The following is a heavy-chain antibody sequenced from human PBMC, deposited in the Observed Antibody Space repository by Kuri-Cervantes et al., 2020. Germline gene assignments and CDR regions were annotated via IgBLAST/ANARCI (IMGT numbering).Heavy chain of an antibody. D-gene: IGHD3-10*01. V-gene: IGHV3-23*01. CDR1: GFTFSSYA. CDR2: VSGSGGST. CDR3: ARDQYYYGSGSSLFQH. Sequence: GESLKISCAASGFTFSSYAMSWVRQAPGKGLEWVSAVSGSGGSTYYADSVKGRFTISRDNSKNTLYLQMNSLRAEDTAVYYCARDQYYYGSGSSLFQHWGQGTLVTDSS. J-gene: IGHJ1*01.